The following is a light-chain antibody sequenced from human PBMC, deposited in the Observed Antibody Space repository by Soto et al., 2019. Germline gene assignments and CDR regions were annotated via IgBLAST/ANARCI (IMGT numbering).Light chain of an antibody. CDR1: QSVANSY. J-gene: IGKJ5*01. Sequence: EIVLTQSPGTQSLSPGERATLSCRASQSVANSYLAWYQQKPGQAPRLLIYGASSRATGIPDRXSGSXSGXXXXXXXXXLESEDFAVYYCQQYGTLITFGQGTRLEIX. CDR2: GAS. V-gene: IGKV3-20*01. CDR3: QQYGTLIT.